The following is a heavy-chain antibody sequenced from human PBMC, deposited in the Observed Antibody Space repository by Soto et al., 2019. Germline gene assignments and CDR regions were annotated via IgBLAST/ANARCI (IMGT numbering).Heavy chain of an antibody. Sequence: ESGGGLVQPGGSLRLSCAASGFTFSSYWMSWVRQAPGKGLEWVANIKQDGSEKYYVDSVKGRFTISRDNAKNSLYLQMNSLRAEDTAVYYCASPKSNWNRDWGNWYFDLWGRGTLVTVSS. J-gene: IGHJ2*01. CDR1: GFTFSSYW. CDR3: ASPKSNWNRDWGNWYFDL. CDR2: IKQDGSEK. D-gene: IGHD1-1*01. V-gene: IGHV3-7*01.